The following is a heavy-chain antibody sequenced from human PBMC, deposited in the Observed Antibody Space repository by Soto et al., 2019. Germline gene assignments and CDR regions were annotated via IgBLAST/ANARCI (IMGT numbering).Heavy chain of an antibody. Sequence: GASVKVSCKASGCTFSSHDINWVRQAPGQGLEWMGWMNPNSGNTGYAQKFQGRLTMTSSTSISTAYMELSSLRSEDTAVYYCARSRLGYFDYWGQGSLVTVSS. CDR3: ARSRLGYFDY. D-gene: IGHD3-9*01. CDR1: GCTFSSHD. J-gene: IGHJ4*02. V-gene: IGHV1-8*01. CDR2: MNPNSGNT.